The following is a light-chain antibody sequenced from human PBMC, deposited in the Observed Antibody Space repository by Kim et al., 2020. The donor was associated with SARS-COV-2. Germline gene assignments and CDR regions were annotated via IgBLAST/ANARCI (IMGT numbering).Light chain of an antibody. CDR2: GKY. J-gene: IGLJ3*02. Sequence: SSELTQDPAVSVALGQTVRLTCQGDSLRKCYATWYQQRPGQAPTLVLYGKYDRPSGIPDRFSGSASGNTVSLTITGAQAEDEGDYYCSSRDSSGDHVVFG. CDR3: SSRDSSGDHVV. V-gene: IGLV3-19*01. CDR1: SLRKCY.